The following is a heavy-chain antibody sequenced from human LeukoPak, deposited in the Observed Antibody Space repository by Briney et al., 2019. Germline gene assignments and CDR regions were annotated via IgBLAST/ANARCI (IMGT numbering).Heavy chain of an antibody. CDR3: AREAGDSSSWYNWFDP. Sequence: ETLSLTCTVSGGSITSYYWSWLRQPAGKGLEWIGRIYSSGRTKNNPSLKSRVTMSVDTSKNQFSLKLSSVTAADTAVYYCAREAGDSSSWYNWFDPWGQGTLVTVSS. D-gene: IGHD6-13*01. J-gene: IGHJ5*02. CDR2: IYSSGRT. CDR1: GGSITSYY. V-gene: IGHV4-4*07.